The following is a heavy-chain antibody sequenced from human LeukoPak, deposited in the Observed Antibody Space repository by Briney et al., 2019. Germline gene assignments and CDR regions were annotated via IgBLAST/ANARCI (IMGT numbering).Heavy chain of an antibody. Sequence: PGGSLRLSCAASRFTFSSYWMSWVRQAPGKGLEWVANIKQDGSEKYYVDSVKGRFTISRDNAKNSLYLQMNSLRAEDTAVYYCARDVSLGYCSSTSCYHYYYMDVWGKGTTVTVSS. D-gene: IGHD2-2*01. J-gene: IGHJ6*03. V-gene: IGHV3-7*01. CDR1: RFTFSSYW. CDR2: IKQDGSEK. CDR3: ARDVSLGYCSSTSCYHYYYMDV.